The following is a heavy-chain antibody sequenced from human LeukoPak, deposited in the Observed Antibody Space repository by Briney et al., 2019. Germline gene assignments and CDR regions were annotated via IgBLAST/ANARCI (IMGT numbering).Heavy chain of an antibody. CDR1: GFTLDDYA. CDR3: ASGYHPGDY. V-gene: IGHV3-43*02. Sequence: PGGSLRLSCAASGFTLDDYAMHWVRQAPGKGLEWVSLISGDGGSTYYADSVKGRFTISRDNSKNSLYLQMNSLRTEDTALYYCASGYHPGDYWGQGTLVTVSS. J-gene: IGHJ4*02. CDR2: ISGDGGST. D-gene: IGHD3-3*01.